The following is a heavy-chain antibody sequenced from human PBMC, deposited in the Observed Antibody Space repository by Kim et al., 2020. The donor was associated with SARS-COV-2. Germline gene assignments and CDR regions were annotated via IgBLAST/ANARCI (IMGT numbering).Heavy chain of an antibody. J-gene: IGHJ4*02. D-gene: IGHD5-12*01. CDR2: IYYSGST. CDR3: ARGSGYSRRGRPVDY. V-gene: IGHV4-59*13. CDR1: GGSISSYY. Sequence: SETLSLTCTVSGGSISSYYWSWIRQPPGKGLEWIGYIYYSGSTNYNPSLKSRVTISVDTSKNQFSLKLSSVTAADTAVYYCARGSGYSRRGRPVDYWGQGTLVTVSS.